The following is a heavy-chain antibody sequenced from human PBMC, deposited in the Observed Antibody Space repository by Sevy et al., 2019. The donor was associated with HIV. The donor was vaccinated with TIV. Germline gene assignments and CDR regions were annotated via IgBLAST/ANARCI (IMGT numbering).Heavy chain of an antibody. CDR2: IKEDGNEK. CDR1: GFTFSSYW. J-gene: IGHJ4*02. D-gene: IGHD2-8*01. CDR3: AAAGYCTNDVCSAGHY. V-gene: IGHV3-7*01. Sequence: VGSLRLSCAASGFTFSSYWMSWVRQAPGKGLEWVANIKEDGNEKYYVDSVKGRFTISRDNAKNSLYLQMNSLRAEDTAVYYCAAAGYCTNDVCSAGHYWGQGTLVTVSS.